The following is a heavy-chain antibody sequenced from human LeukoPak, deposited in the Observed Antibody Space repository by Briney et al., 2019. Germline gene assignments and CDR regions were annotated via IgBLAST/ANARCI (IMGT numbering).Heavy chain of an antibody. J-gene: IGHJ4*02. CDR1: NYTFTSYD. D-gene: IGHD3-16*01. V-gene: IGHV1-18*04. CDR2: ISTYNGNI. CDR3: ARYLREVTFGGVSDY. Sequence: GASVKVSCKSLNYTFTSYDISWVRQPPGQGLEWMGWISTYNGNINYAQKLQGRDTLTAETSTSTANMELTRLRSDDTAVYDCARYLREVTFGGVSDYWGQGKLIIVS.